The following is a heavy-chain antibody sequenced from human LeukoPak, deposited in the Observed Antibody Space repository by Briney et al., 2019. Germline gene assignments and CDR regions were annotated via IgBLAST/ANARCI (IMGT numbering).Heavy chain of an antibody. CDR2: INPNSGGT. CDR1: GYTFTGYY. J-gene: IGHJ4*02. D-gene: IGHD6-13*01. V-gene: IGHV1-2*02. Sequence: ASVKVSCTASGYTFTGYYMHWVRQAPGQGLEWMGWINPNSGGTNYAQKFQGRVTMTRDTSITTAYMDLSRLRSDDTAVYYCARDWAAAGYDYWGQGTLVTVSS. CDR3: ARDWAAAGYDY.